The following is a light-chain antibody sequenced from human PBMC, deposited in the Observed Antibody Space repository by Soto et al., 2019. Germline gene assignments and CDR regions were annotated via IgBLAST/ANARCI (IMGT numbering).Light chain of an antibody. J-gene: IGKJ3*01. CDR3: QQYGSSPIT. CDR2: GAS. CDR1: QSVSSSY. V-gene: IGKV3-20*01. Sequence: EIVLTQSPGTLSLSPGERATLSCRASQSVSSSYLAWYQQKPGQAPRLLIYGASSRATGILDRFSGSGSGTDFTLTISRLEPEDFAVYYCQQYGSSPITFGPGTKVDIK.